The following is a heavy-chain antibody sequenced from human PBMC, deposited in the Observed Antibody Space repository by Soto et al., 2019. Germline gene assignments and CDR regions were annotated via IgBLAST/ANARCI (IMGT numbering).Heavy chain of an antibody. D-gene: IGHD2-15*01. CDR1: GGTFSSYT. J-gene: IGHJ5*02. CDR2: IIPILGIA. CDR3: AREEDQRWDIVVVVAATNEGGWFDP. Sequence: QVQLVQSGAEVKKPGSSVKVSCKASGGTFSSYTISWVRQAPGQGLEWMGRIIPILGIANYAQKFQGRVTITADKSTSTAYMELSSLRSEDTAVYYCAREEDQRWDIVVVVAATNEGGWFDPWGQGTLVTVSS. V-gene: IGHV1-69*08.